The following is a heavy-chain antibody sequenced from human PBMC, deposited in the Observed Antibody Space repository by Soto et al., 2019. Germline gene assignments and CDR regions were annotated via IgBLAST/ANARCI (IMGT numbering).Heavy chain of an antibody. Sequence: QVQLVQTGAEVKKPGASVKVSCRASGYTFTGYFMHWVRQAPGQGLEWMGWINPNSGATKYAQKFQGRVTLSRDTAIRTAYRELSGLRSDDTAVYYCARGGGTILAPLPWGQGTLVTVSS. CDR3: ARGGGTILAPLP. CDR1: GYTFTGYF. CDR2: INPNSGAT. V-gene: IGHV1-2*02. D-gene: IGHD3-3*01. J-gene: IGHJ5*02.